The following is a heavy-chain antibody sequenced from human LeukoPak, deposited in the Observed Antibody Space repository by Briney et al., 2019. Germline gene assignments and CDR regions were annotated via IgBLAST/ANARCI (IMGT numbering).Heavy chain of an antibody. CDR2: IRYDGTKT. Sequence: GGSLRLSCTASRFQFSRNGVHWVRQAPGKGLEWVAFIRYDGTKTFYGDSVRGRFTISRDNSKNTLYLEMNSLRHEDTAVYSCARDFDDVNGNFYYIPDFWGQGTLVTVSS. CDR1: RFQFSRNG. V-gene: IGHV3-30*02. CDR3: ARDFDDVNGNFYYIPDF. D-gene: IGHD2-8*01. J-gene: IGHJ4*02.